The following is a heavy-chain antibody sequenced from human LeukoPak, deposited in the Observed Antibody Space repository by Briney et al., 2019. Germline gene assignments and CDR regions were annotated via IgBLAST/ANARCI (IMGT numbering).Heavy chain of an antibody. CDR1: GYTFSNYG. CDR2: ISAFHGNT. CDR3: ARDGHLGYCTNGVCYYVDY. D-gene: IGHD2-8*01. Sequence: ASVKVSCKASGYTFSNYGINWVRQVPGQGLDWMGWISAFHGNTNYAQKFQGRVTMTTDTSTSTAFMELRSLRSDDTALYYCARDGHLGYCTNGVCYYVDYWGQGTLVTVSS. J-gene: IGHJ4*02. V-gene: IGHV1-18*01.